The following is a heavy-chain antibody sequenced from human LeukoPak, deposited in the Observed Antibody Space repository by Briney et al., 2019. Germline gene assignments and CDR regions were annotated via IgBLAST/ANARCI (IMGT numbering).Heavy chain of an antibody. V-gene: IGHV4-39*07. CDR1: GGSISSSSYY. J-gene: IGHJ4*02. CDR3: AREVRGVILY. Sequence: SETLSLTCTVSGGSISSSSYYWGWIRQPPGKGLEWIGSIYYSGSTYYNPSLQSRVTISVDTSKSQFSLKLSSVTAADTAVYYCAREVRGVILYWGQGTLVTVSS. D-gene: IGHD3-10*01. CDR2: IYYSGST.